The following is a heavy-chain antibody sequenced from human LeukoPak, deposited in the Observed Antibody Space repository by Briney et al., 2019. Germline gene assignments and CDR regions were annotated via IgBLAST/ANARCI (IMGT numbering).Heavy chain of an antibody. J-gene: IGHJ4*02. CDR3: ARYSGGSYRYSMPPFDY. CDR2: IYYSGST. D-gene: IGHD3-16*02. Sequence: SETLSLTCTVSGGSINNYYWSWIRQPPGKGLQYIGYIYYSGSTNYHPSLRSRVTISIDTSKNQFSLKLSSVTAADTAVYYCARYSGGSYRYSMPPFDYWGQGTLVTVSS. V-gene: IGHV4-59*01. CDR1: GGSINNYY.